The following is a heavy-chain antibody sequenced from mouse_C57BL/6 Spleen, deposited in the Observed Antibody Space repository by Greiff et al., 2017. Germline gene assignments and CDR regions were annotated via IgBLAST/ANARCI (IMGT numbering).Heavy chain of an antibody. CDR2: ISYDGSN. V-gene: IGHV3-6*01. J-gene: IGHJ2*01. CDR3: ARGEYYGSSPHFDY. CDR1: GYSITSGYY. D-gene: IGHD1-1*01. Sequence: VQLQQSGPGLVKPSQSLSLTCSVTGYSITSGYYWNWIRQFPGNKLEWMGYISYDGSNNYNPSLKNRISITRDTSKNQFFLKLNSVTTEDTATYYCARGEYYGSSPHFDYWGQGTTLTVSS.